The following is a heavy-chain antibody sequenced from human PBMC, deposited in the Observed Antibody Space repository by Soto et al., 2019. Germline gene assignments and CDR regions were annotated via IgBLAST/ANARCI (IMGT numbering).Heavy chain of an antibody. Sequence: QVQLQESGPGLVKPSQTLSLTCTVSGGSISSGGYYWSWIRQHPGKGLEWIGYIYYSGSTYYNPSLTSRFTRSVDTSKNQFSLKLSSVTAADTAVYYCARTMVRGGWFDPWGQGTLVTVSS. CDR1: GGSISSGGYY. CDR3: ARTMVRGGWFDP. J-gene: IGHJ5*02. V-gene: IGHV4-31*03. CDR2: IYYSGST. D-gene: IGHD3-10*01.